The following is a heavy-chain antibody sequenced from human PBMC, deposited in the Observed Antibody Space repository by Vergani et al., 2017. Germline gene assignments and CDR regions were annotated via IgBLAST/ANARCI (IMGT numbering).Heavy chain of an antibody. V-gene: IGHV5-51*01. CDR2: IYPGDSDT. CDR1: GYIFSNFW. J-gene: IGHJ6*02. Sequence: EKQLVQSGSETKKPGESLKISCQAFGYIFSNFWIGWVRQMPGKGLEWMGIIYPGDSDTRYSPSFQGQVTISADKSISTAYLQWSSLKASDTAMYYCARHRGWGLVVVAATPWYYYYGMDVWGQGP. D-gene: IGHD2-15*01. CDR3: ARHRGWGLVVVAATPWYYYYGMDV.